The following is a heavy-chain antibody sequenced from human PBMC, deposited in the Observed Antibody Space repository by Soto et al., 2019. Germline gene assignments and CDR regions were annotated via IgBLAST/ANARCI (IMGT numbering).Heavy chain of an antibody. CDR2: ISYDGSNK. CDR1: GFTFSSYG. CDR3: AKDLGRQWLGRWFDP. V-gene: IGHV3-30*18. D-gene: IGHD6-19*01. J-gene: IGHJ5*02. Sequence: QVQLVESGGGVVQPGRSLRLSCAASGFTFSSYGMHWVRQAPGKGLEWVAVISYDGSNKYYADSVKGRFTISRDNSKNTLYLQMNSLRAEDTAVYYCAKDLGRQWLGRWFDPWGQGTLVTVSS.